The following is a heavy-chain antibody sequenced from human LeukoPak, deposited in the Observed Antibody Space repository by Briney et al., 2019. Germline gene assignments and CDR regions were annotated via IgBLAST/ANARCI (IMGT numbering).Heavy chain of an antibody. Sequence: PGGSLRLSCAASGFTFSSYAMHWVRQAPGKGLEWVAVISYGGTTKYFADSVKGRFTISRANSENTLYLQMNSLGAEDTAVYFCARDGGTYNWNYGPFDYWGQGTLVTVSS. CDR1: GFTFSSYA. D-gene: IGHD1-1*01. CDR3: ARDGGTYNWNYGPFDY. J-gene: IGHJ4*02. CDR2: ISYGGTTK. V-gene: IGHV3-30*01.